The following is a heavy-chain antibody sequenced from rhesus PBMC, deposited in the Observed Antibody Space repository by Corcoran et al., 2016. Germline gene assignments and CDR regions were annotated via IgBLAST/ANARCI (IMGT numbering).Heavy chain of an antibody. V-gene: IGHV2-174*01. CDR2: IYWDDDK. D-gene: IGHD1-26*01. CDR3: ARRITGTTIYFDY. Sequence: QVTLKESGPALVKPTQTLTLTCTFSGFSLRTSGMGMGWIRQPPGKALEWLALIYWDDDKYDSTSLKSMLTRSKDTAKNQVVLTMTNMDPVDTATYYCARRITGTTIYFDYWGQGVLVTVSS. CDR1: GFSLRTSGMG. J-gene: IGHJ4*01.